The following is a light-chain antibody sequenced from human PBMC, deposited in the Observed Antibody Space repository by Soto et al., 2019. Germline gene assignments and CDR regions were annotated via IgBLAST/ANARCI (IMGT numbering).Light chain of an antibody. CDR1: QTISNW. CDR3: HQFGFSHT. Sequence: DIQMTQSPSTLSASVRDRVTITCRASQTISNWLAWYQQKPGKAPKLLIYKASTLESGVPSRFSGTGSGTEFTPTISSLQPDDSATYYCHQFGFSHTFGGGTKVEIK. V-gene: IGKV1-5*03. J-gene: IGKJ4*01. CDR2: KAS.